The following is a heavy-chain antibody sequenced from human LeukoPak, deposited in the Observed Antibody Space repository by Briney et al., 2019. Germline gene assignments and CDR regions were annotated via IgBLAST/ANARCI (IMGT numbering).Heavy chain of an antibody. V-gene: IGHV1-69*13. CDR1: GGTFSSYA. CDR2: IIPIFGTA. D-gene: IGHD1-26*01. J-gene: IGHJ4*02. Sequence: ASVNVSCKASGGTFSSYAISWVRQAPGQGPEWMGGIIPIFGTANYAQKFQGRVTITADESTSTAYMELSSLRSEDTAVYYCVTGGSYPGFDYWGQGTLVTVSS. CDR3: VTGGSYPGFDY.